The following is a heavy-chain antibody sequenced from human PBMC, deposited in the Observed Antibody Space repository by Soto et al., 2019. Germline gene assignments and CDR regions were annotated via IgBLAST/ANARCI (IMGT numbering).Heavy chain of an antibody. Sequence: QVQLVESGGGVVQPGRSLRLSCAASGFTFSSYGMHWVRQAPGKGLEWVAVIWYDGSNKYYADSVKGRFTISGDNSKNTLYLQMNSLRAEDTAVYYCARALGLHDAFDIWGQGTMVTVSS. CDR2: IWYDGSNK. D-gene: IGHD7-27*01. J-gene: IGHJ3*02. CDR1: GFTFSSYG. V-gene: IGHV3-33*01. CDR3: ARALGLHDAFDI.